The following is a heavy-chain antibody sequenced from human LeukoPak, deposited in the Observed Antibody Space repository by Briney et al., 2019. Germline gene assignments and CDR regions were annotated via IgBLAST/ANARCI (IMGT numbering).Heavy chain of an antibody. V-gene: IGHV3-49*04. CDR2: IRRRGYGGTI. Sequence: GSLRLSCTGSGFTFGDYAMSWVRQAPGEGLEWVGFIRRRGYGGTIEYAASVRGRFTISRDDSKSTAYLQMNSLKAEDTAVYYCARDRTSRGYSYGVDYWGQGTLVTVSS. CDR1: GFTFGDYA. CDR3: ARDRTSRGYSYGVDY. D-gene: IGHD5-18*01. J-gene: IGHJ4*02.